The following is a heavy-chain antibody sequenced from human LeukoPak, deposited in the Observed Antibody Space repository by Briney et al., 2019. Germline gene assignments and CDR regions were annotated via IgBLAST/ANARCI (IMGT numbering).Heavy chain of an antibody. D-gene: IGHD3-22*01. CDR1: GFTFSRYS. CDR3: ARAPSYYYDSSGYYYN. CDR2: ISSSSYI. J-gene: IGHJ4*02. Sequence: GGSLRLSCAASGFTFSRYSMNWVRQAPGKGLEWVSSISSSSYIYYADSVKGRFTISRDNAKNSLYLQMNSLRAEDTAVYYCARAPSYYYDSSGYYYNWGQGTLVTVSS. V-gene: IGHV3-21*01.